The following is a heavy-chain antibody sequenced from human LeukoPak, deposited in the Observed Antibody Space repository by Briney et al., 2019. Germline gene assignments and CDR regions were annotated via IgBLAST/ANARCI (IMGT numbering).Heavy chain of an antibody. CDR3: VRFLRGATNALEI. D-gene: IGHD1-26*01. CDR1: GGSISDYY. CDR2: MSYNDGA. Sequence: SETLSLTCTISGGSISDYYWSWIRQPPGKGLEWVAYMSYNDGATYNPSLKSRVTMSLDTSRNQFSLKLISVTAADTAVYYCVRFLRGATNALEIWGQGTMVTVSS. J-gene: IGHJ3*02. V-gene: IGHV4-59*13.